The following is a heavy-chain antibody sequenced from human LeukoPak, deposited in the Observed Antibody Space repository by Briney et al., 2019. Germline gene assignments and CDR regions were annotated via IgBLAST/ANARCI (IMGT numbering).Heavy chain of an antibody. CDR2: VSGGGGTT. CDR1: GFTFSSYA. J-gene: IGHJ4*02. Sequence: GGSLRLSCAASGFTFSSYAMSWVRQAPGKGLEWVSTVSGGGGTTYYADSVKGRFIISRDNSKNTVYLQMNSLSAEDAAVYYCVKDDGWVQYANWGQGTLVTVSS. V-gene: IGHV3-23*01. CDR3: VKDDGWVQYAN. D-gene: IGHD5-24*01.